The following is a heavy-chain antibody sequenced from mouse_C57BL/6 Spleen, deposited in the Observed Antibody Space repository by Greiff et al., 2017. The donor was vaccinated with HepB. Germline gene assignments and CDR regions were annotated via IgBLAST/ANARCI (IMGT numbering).Heavy chain of an antibody. CDR3: TRRSSGRAWFAY. V-gene: IGHV6-6*01. J-gene: IGHJ3*01. D-gene: IGHD3-2*02. CDR1: GFTFSDAW. Sequence: EVKLMESGGGLVQPGGSMKLSCAASGFTFSDAWMDWVRQSPEKGLEWVAEIRNKANNHATYYAESVKGRFTISRDDSKSSVYLQMNSLRAEDTGIYYCTRRSSGRAWFAYWGQGTLVTVSA. CDR2: IRNKANNHAT.